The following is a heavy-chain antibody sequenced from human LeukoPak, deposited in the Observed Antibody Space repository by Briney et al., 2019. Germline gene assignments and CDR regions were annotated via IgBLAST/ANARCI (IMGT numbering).Heavy chain of an antibody. Sequence: GGSLRLSCAASGFTFSSYAMSWVRQAPGKGLEWVSRISGSGGSTYYADSVKGRFTISRDNSKNTLYMQMNSLRAEDTAVYYCAKGNSGWYDYWGQGTLVTVSS. CDR3: AKGNSGWYDY. CDR1: GFTFSSYA. D-gene: IGHD6-19*01. V-gene: IGHV3-23*01. J-gene: IGHJ4*02. CDR2: ISGSGGST.